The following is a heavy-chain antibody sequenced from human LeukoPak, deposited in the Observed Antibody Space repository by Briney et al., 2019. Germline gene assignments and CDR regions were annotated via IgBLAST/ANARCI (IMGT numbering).Heavy chain of an antibody. D-gene: IGHD5-18*01. CDR1: GFTFSAYN. J-gene: IGHJ6*02. CDR2: ISSSVSYI. CDR3: ATGYSYEPSYYYAMDV. V-gene: IGHV3-21*01. Sequence: PGGSLRLSCAASGFTFSAYNMNWVRQAPGKGLEWVSTISSSVSYIYYADSVKGRFTISRDNAKNSLYLQMNSLRAEDTAVYYCATGYSYEPSYYYAMDVWGQGTTVTVSS.